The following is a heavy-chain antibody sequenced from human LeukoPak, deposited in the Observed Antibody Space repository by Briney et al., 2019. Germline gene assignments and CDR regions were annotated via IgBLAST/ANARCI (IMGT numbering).Heavy chain of an antibody. CDR2: ISYDGSNK. Sequence: PGGSLRLSCAASGLTLSRDAMHWVRQAPGKGLEWVAVISYDGSNKYYADSVKGRFTISRDNSKNTLYLQMNSLRAEDTAVYYCAKDVTYYDSSGYYSGYFDYWGQGTLVTVSS. CDR1: GLTLSRDA. V-gene: IGHV3-30*04. D-gene: IGHD3-22*01. CDR3: AKDVTYYDSSGYYSGYFDY. J-gene: IGHJ4*02.